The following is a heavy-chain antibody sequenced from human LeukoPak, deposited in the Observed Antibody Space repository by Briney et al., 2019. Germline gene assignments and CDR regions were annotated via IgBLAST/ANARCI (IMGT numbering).Heavy chain of an antibody. Sequence: GASVKVSCKASGYTFTSYGISWVRQAPGQGLEWMGWISAYNGNTNYAQKLQGRVTMTTDTSTSTAYMELRSLRSDDTAVYYCARDRIFIAAAAHPDYWGQGTLVTVSS. V-gene: IGHV1-18*01. CDR3: ARDRIFIAAAAHPDY. D-gene: IGHD6-13*01. CDR2: ISAYNGNT. J-gene: IGHJ4*02. CDR1: GYTFTSYG.